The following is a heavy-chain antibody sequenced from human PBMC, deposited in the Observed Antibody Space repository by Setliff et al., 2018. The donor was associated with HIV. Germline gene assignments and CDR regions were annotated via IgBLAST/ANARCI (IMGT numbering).Heavy chain of an antibody. CDR2: INTSGST. V-gene: IGHV4-4*07. CDR1: GGSVSNYY. J-gene: IGHJ6*03. Sequence: NPSETLSLTCTVSGGSVSNYYWTWIRQSAGKGLEWIGHINTSGSTKYNPSLKSRVTMSADTSRNQLSLKLSSVTAADTAVYYCARGIGTRYNYYMDVWGIGTTVTVSS. D-gene: IGHD1-20*01. CDR3: ARGIGTRYNYYMDV.